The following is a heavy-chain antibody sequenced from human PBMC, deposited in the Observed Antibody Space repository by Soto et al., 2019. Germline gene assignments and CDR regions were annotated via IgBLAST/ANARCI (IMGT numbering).Heavy chain of an antibody. D-gene: IGHD3-9*01. V-gene: IGHV1-46*03. CDR3: ARNYDILTGYSLFDY. CDR1: GYTFTSYY. CDR2: INPSGGGT. J-gene: IGHJ4*02. Sequence: ASVKVSCKASGYTFTSYYMHWVRQAPGQGLEWMGIINPSGGGTSYAQKFQGRVTMTRDTSTSTVYMELSSLRSEDTAVYYCARNYDILTGYSLFDYWGQGTLVTVSS.